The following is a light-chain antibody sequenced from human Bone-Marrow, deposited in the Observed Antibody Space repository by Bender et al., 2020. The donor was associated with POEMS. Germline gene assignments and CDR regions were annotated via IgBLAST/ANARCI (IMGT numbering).Light chain of an antibody. Sequence: QSALTQPASVSGSPGQSVTISCTGTSSDVGTYNYVSWYQQHPGKAPKLMIFDVSHRPSGVSSRFSGSKSGNTASLTISGLQAEDEAEYFCNSYSATTTQVFGGGTKLTVL. CDR3: NSYSATTTQV. V-gene: IGLV2-14*03. CDR2: DVS. CDR1: SSDVGTYNY. J-gene: IGLJ3*02.